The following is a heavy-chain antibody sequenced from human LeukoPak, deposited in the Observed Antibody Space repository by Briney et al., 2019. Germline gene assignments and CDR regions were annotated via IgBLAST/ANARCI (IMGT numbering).Heavy chain of an antibody. Sequence: ASVKVSCKASGGTFSSYAISWVRQAPGQGLEWMGGIIPIFGTANYAQKFQGRVTITADESTSTAYMELSSLRSGDTAVYYCARVYYDSSGYYYASHFDYWGQGTLVTVSS. J-gene: IGHJ4*02. D-gene: IGHD3-22*01. V-gene: IGHV1-69*01. CDR1: GGTFSSYA. CDR3: ARVYYDSSGYYYASHFDY. CDR2: IIPIFGTA.